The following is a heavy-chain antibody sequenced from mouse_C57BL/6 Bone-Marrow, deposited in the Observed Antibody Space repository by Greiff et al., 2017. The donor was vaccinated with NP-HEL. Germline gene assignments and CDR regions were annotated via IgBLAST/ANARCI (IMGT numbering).Heavy chain of an antibody. Sequence: QVQLQQPGAELVKPGASVKLSCKASGYTFTSYWMHWVKQRPGQGLEWIGMIHPNSGSTNYNEKFKSKATLTVDKSSSTAYMQLSSLTSEDSAVYYCLYGSSYDYAMDYWGQGTSVTVSS. CDR2: IHPNSGST. CDR3: LYGSSYDYAMDY. D-gene: IGHD1-1*01. V-gene: IGHV1-64*01. CDR1: GYTFTSYW. J-gene: IGHJ4*01.